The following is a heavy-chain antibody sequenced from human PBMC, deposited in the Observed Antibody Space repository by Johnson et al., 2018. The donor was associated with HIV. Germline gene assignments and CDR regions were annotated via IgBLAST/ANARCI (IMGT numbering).Heavy chain of an antibody. Sequence: VQLVESGGGLVQPGGSLRLSCAASGFMFDDYAMHWVRQFPGKGLEWVSGISWNSGSIDYADSVKGRFPISRDNYKNTAYLQMNSLKTEDTAVYYCTRQADIWGQGTMVTVSS. CDR2: ISWNSGSI. V-gene: IGHV3-9*01. CDR3: TRQADI. CDR1: GFMFDDYA. J-gene: IGHJ3*02.